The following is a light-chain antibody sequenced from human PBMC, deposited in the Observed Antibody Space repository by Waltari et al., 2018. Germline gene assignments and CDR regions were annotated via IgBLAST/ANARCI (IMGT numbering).Light chain of an antibody. CDR1: DSYVGAYDF. V-gene: IGLV2-14*01. Sequence: QSALTQPASVSGSPGQSITISCSGTDSYVGAYDFVSWYQQHPGKTPHLIIYEVINRPSGISTRFPASKSGNTASLTISGLQAEDEADYYCSSYTTSSAPGVFGTGTRVTVL. CDR2: EVI. J-gene: IGLJ1*01. CDR3: SSYTTSSAPGV.